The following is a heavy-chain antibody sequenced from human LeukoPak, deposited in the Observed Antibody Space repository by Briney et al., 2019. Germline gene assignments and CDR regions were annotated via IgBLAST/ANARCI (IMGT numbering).Heavy chain of an antibody. Sequence: SGTLSLTCAVYGGSFSGYYWSWIRQPPGKGLEWIGEINHSGSTNYNPSLKSRVTISVDTSKNQFSLKLSSVTAADTAVYYCARGDIVVVPAAIRPELYYFDYWGQGTLVTVSS. CDR1: GGSFSGYY. CDR3: ARGDIVVVPAAIRPELYYFDY. D-gene: IGHD2-2*01. V-gene: IGHV4-34*01. J-gene: IGHJ4*02. CDR2: INHSGST.